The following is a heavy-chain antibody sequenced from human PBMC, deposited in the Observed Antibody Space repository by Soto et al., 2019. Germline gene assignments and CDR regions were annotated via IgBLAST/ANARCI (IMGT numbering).Heavy chain of an antibody. D-gene: IGHD6-13*01. J-gene: IGHJ4*02. V-gene: IGHV3-23*01. CDR2: ISGSGDST. CDR1: GFTFSSYA. CDR3: ARRGPGTYLDY. Sequence: EVQLLDSGGGLVQPGGSLRLSCAASGFTFSSYAMNWVRQAPGKGLEWVSVISGSGDSTYYADSVKGRFTISRDNSKNTPYLQMNSLRTEDTAVYYCARRGPGTYLDYWGQGTLVTVSS.